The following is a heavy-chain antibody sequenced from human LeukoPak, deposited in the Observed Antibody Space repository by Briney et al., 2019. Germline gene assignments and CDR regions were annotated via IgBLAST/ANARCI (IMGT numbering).Heavy chain of an antibody. Sequence: SETLSLTCTVSGGSISSGGYYWSWIRQHPGKGLEWIGYIHYTGSTYYNASLKSRVTISVDTSKNQFSLKLSSVTAADTAVYYCTRTYMTSGRFDPWGQGTLVTVSS. V-gene: IGHV4-31*03. J-gene: IGHJ5*02. CDR1: GGSISSGGYY. D-gene: IGHD2-21*02. CDR3: TRTYMTSGRFDP. CDR2: IHYTGST.